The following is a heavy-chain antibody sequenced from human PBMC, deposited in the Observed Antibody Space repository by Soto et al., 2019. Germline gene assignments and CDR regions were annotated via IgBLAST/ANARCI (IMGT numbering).Heavy chain of an antibody. D-gene: IGHD1-1*01. CDR1: VDFFSIGNSY. CDR2: MSHSGGT. Sequence: QVQLQQWGAGLLKPSETLPLTCAVYVDFFSIGNSYWSWIGQPPGKGLEWIGEMSHSGGTHFNPSLKSRVIISVDTSKNQFSLKMSSVTAADTALYYCARVERGTATTVVDAFDIWGPGTMVTVSS. CDR3: ARVERGTATTVVDAFDI. J-gene: IGHJ3*02. V-gene: IGHV4-34*01.